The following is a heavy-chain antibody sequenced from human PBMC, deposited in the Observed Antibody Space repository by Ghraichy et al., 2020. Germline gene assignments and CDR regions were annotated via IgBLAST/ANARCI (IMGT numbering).Heavy chain of an antibody. CDR2: INHSGST. Sequence: SQTLSLSCAVYGGSFSGYYWSWIRQPPGKGLEWIGEINHSGSTNYNPSLKSRVTISVDTSKNQFSLKLSSVTAADTAVYYCARPLKNTYYYDSSGFKAFDIWGQGTMVTVSS. V-gene: IGHV4-34*01. CDR3: ARPLKNTYYYDSSGFKAFDI. CDR1: GGSFSGYY. J-gene: IGHJ3*02. D-gene: IGHD3-22*01.